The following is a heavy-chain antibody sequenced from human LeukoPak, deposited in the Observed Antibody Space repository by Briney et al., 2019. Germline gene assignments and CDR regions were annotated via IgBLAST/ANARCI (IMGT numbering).Heavy chain of an antibody. D-gene: IGHD6-13*01. CDR1: GGSISSSSYC. J-gene: IGHJ5*02. CDR3: ARHGGIAALNWFDP. Sequence: PSETLSLTCTVSGGSISSSSYCWGWIRQPPGTGLEWIGNIYYSGSTYYNPSLKSRVTISVDTSKNQFSLKLSSVTAADTAVYYCARHGGIAALNWFDPWGQGTLVTVSS. CDR2: IYYSGST. V-gene: IGHV4-39*01.